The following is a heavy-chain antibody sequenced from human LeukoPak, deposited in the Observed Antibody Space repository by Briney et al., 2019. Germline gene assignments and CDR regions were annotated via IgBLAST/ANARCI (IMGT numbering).Heavy chain of an antibody. CDR1: GGSISSYY. CDR2: IYTSGST. CDR3: ARDGDCSGGSCIRY. V-gene: IGHV4-4*07. Sequence: SETLSLTCTVSGGSISSYYWSWIRQPAGKGLEWIGRIYTSGSTNYNPSLKSRVTMSVDTSKNQFSLKLSSVTAADTAVYYCARDGDCSGGSCIRYWGQGTLVTVSS. J-gene: IGHJ4*02. D-gene: IGHD2-15*01.